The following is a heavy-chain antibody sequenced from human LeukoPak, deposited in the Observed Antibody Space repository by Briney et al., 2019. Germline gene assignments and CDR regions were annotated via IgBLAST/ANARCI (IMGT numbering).Heavy chain of an antibody. J-gene: IGHJ3*02. CDR2: INPNSGGT. D-gene: IGHD1-26*01. CDR3: ARGLVGAMAFDI. CDR1: GYTFTGYY. V-gene: IGHV1-2*02. Sequence: GASVKVSCKASGYTFTGYYMHWVRQAPGQGLEWMGWINPNSGGTNYAQKFQGRVTMTRDTAISTAYMELSRLRADDTAVYYCARGLVGAMAFDIWGQGTMVTVSS.